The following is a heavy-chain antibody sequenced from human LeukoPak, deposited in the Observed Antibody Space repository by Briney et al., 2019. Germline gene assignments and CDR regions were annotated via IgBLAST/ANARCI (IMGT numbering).Heavy chain of an antibody. CDR2: INHSGST. CDR3: AREKGYCIGGVCYYPGWSNAYDI. CDR1: GGSFSGYY. V-gene: IGHV4-34*01. J-gene: IGHJ3*02. D-gene: IGHD2-8*02. Sequence: PSETLSLTCAVYGGSFSGYYWSWIRQPPGKGLEWIGEINHSGSTNYNPSLKSRVTISVDTSKNQFSLQLNSVTPEDTAVYYCAREKGYCIGGVCYYPGWSNAYDIWGQGTMVTVSS.